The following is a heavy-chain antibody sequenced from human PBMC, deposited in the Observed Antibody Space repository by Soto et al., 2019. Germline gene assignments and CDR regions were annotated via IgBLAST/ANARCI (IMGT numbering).Heavy chain of an antibody. CDR3: ARRVDTFTFDH. D-gene: IGHD5-18*01. V-gene: IGHV1-2*02. CDR2: INPDSGGT. Sequence: ASVKVSCKASGYMFTGYYMHWVRQAPGQGLEWMGWINPDSGGTNYDQKLRGRVTMTRDTSISTAYMELSSLRSDDTDVYYCARRVDTFTFDHWGQGTLVTVSS. CDR1: GYMFTGYY. J-gene: IGHJ4*01.